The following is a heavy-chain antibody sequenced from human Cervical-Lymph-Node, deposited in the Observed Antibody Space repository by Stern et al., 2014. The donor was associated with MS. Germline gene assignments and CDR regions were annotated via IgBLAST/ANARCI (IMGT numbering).Heavy chain of an antibody. D-gene: IGHD6-6*01. J-gene: IGHJ6*02. CDR2: INSDGSST. V-gene: IGHV3-74*02. Sequence: EVQLVESGGGLVQPGGSLRLSCAASGFTFSSYWMHWVRQAPGKGLVWVSRINSDGSSTSYADSVKGRFTISRDNAKNTLYLQMNSLRAEDTAVYYCAREQVVPYYYYYGMDVWGQGTTVTVSS. CDR1: GFTFSSYW. CDR3: AREQVVPYYYYYGMDV.